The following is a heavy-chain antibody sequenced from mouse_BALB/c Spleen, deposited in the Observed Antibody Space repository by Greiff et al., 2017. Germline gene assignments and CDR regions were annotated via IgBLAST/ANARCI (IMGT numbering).Heavy chain of an antibody. CDR2: IYPGNSDT. Sequence: VQLQQSGTVLARPGASVKMSCKASGYTFTSYWMHWVKQRPGQGLEWIGAIYPGNSDTSYNQKFKGKAKLTAVTSTSTAYMELSSLTNEDSAVYYCTRGRVITTVVAPMDYWGQGTSVTVSS. CDR1: GYTFTSYW. V-gene: IGHV1-5*01. D-gene: IGHD1-1*01. J-gene: IGHJ4*01. CDR3: TRGRVITTVVAPMDY.